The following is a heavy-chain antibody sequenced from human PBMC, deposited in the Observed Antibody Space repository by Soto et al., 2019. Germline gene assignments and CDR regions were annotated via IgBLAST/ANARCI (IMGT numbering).Heavy chain of an antibody. CDR2: IIPIFGTA. CDR1: GGTFSSYA. CDR3: ARGHYYDSSGYYYFDY. J-gene: IGHJ4*02. Sequence: SVKVSCKASGGTFSSYAISWVRQAPGQGLEWMGGIIPIFGTANYAQKFQGRVTITADESTSTAYMELSSLRSEDTAVYYCARGHYYDSSGYYYFDYWGQGTLVTSPQ. D-gene: IGHD3-22*01. V-gene: IGHV1-69*13.